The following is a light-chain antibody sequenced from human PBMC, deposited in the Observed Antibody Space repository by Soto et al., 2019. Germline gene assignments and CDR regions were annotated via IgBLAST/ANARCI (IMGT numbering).Light chain of an antibody. J-gene: IGKJ4*01. CDR3: HYHNNYTLLT. CDR1: ASLSSW. Sequence: ESQMSKSLSTVSASEGDRVTSTCRVRASLSSWWGWYQQKPGPANTLLIYKASSLECGGAARFSGSGFGSELAFTISILKPHAFETYSCHYHNNYTLLTFGGGTKVDIK. V-gene: IGKV1-5*03. CDR2: KAS.